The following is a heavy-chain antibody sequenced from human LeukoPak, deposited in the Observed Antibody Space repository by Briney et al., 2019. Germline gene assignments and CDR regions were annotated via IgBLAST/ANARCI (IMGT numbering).Heavy chain of an antibody. CDR3: AKESGTGPDSSGYYYNWFDP. J-gene: IGHJ5*02. CDR2: ISGSGGST. D-gene: IGHD3-22*01. CDR1: GFTFSSYA. V-gene: IGHV3-23*01. Sequence: GGSLRLSCAASGFTFSSYAMSWVRQAPGKGLEWVSAISGSGGSTYYADSVKGRFTISRDNSKNTLYLQMNSLRAEDTAVYYCAKESGTGPDSSGYYYNWFDPWGQGTLVTVSS.